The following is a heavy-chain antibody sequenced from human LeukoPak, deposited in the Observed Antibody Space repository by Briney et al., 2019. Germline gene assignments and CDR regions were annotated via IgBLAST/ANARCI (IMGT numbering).Heavy chain of an antibody. V-gene: IGHV1-46*01. CDR3: ARAYCSGGSCYSDAFDI. J-gene: IGHJ3*02. D-gene: IGHD2-15*01. CDR1: GYTFPSYY. Sequence: GASVKLSCKACGYTFPSYYMHWVRQGPGQGLEWMGIINPSGGSTSYAQKFQGRVTMTRDTSTSTVYMELSSLRSEDTAVYYCARAYCSGGSCYSDAFDIWGQGTMVTVSS. CDR2: INPSGGST.